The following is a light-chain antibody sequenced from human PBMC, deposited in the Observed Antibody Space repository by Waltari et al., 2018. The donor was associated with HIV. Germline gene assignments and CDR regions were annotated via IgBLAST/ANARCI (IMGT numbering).Light chain of an antibody. Sequence: DIQMTQSPSSLSASLGDRVIITCRSSQTISTSVNWSQQKPGRGPNLLIYAASNLHDGVASRFSGSGFGTEVNLTNNSLQVGDFAVYYCQQSYSGLTFGPGTKVDV. V-gene: IGKV1-39*01. CDR2: AAS. CDR3: QQSYSGLT. CDR1: QTISTS. J-gene: IGKJ3*01.